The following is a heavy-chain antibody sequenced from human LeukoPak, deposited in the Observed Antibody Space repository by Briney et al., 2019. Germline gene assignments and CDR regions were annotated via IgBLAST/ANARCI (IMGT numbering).Heavy chain of an antibody. CDR2: INWNGGST. Sequence: TGGSLRLPCAASGFTFDDYGMRWVRQAPGEGLEWLSGINWNGGSTGYADSVKGRFTISRDNAKNSLYLQMNSLRAEDTALYYCARPAGTRTGHLKNWGQGTLVTVSS. V-gene: IGHV3-20*04. CDR3: ARPAGTRTGHLKN. CDR1: GFTFDDYG. J-gene: IGHJ4*02. D-gene: IGHD1-7*01.